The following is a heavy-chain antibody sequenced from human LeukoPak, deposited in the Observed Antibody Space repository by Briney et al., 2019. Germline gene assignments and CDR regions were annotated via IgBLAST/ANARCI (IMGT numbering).Heavy chain of an antibody. CDR1: GGTFSSYG. CDR3: AAGPNYLYYYFDY. J-gene: IGHJ4*02. V-gene: IGHV1-69*06. D-gene: IGHD5-24*01. CDR2: IIPIFGTA. Sequence: SVKVSCKASGGTFSSYGISWVRQAPGQGLEWMGGIIPIFGTANYAQKFQGRVTITADKSTSTAYMELSSLRSEDTAVYYCAAGPNYLYYYFDYWGQGTLVTVSS.